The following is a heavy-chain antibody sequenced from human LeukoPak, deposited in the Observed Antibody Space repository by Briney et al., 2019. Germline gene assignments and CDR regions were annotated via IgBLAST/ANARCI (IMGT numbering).Heavy chain of an antibody. J-gene: IGHJ6*03. V-gene: IGHV1-8*03. D-gene: IGHD6-19*01. CDR3: ARAKSSGWYGLVYYYYMDV. Sequence: ASVKVSCKASGYTFTGYYMHWVRQAPGQGLEWMGWMNPNSGNTGYAQKFQGRVTITRNTSISTAYMELSSLRSEDTAVYYCARAKSSGWYGLVYYYYMDVWGKGTTVTVSS. CDR2: MNPNSGNT. CDR1: GYTFTGYY.